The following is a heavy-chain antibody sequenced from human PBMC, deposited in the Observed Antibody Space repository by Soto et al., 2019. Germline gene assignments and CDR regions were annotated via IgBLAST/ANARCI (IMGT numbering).Heavy chain of an antibody. CDR1: GFTFSDHY. CDR3: ATGRLEATILDY. J-gene: IGHJ4*02. Sequence: GGPLRLPCAASGFTFSDHYRSWIRQPPGKGLEWISYINSRGSSIHYADSVKGRFTISRDDAKNSLYLQMNSLRADDSAVYFCATGRLEATILDYWGQGTLVTVSS. D-gene: IGHD2-2*02. CDR2: INSRGSSI. V-gene: IGHV3-11*01.